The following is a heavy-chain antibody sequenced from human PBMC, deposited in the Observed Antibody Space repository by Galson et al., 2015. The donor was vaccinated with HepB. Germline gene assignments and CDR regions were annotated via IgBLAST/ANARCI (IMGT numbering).Heavy chain of an antibody. CDR2: IYTSGST. D-gene: IGHD4-23*01. CDR1: GGSISSGSYY. V-gene: IGHV4-61*02. J-gene: IGHJ4*02. CDR3: AKNYGGKNVDYFDY. Sequence: TLSLTCTVSGGSISSGSYYWSWIRQPAGKGLEWIGRIYTSGSTNYNPSLKSRVTMSVDTSKNQFSLKLSSVTAADTAVYYCAKNYGGKNVDYFDYWGQGTLVTVSS.